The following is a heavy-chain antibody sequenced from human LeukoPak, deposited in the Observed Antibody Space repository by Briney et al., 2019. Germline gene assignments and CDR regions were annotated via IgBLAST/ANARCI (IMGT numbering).Heavy chain of an antibody. D-gene: IGHD2-2*01. Sequence: PGGSLRLSCAASGFTFSSYSMNWVRQAPGKGLEWVSSISSSSSYIYYADSVKGRFTISRDNAKSSLYLQMNSLRAEDTAVYYCAREYPIVVVPAAADYWGQGTLVTVSS. CDR1: GFTFSSYS. V-gene: IGHV3-21*01. CDR2: ISSSSSYI. CDR3: AREYPIVVVPAAADY. J-gene: IGHJ4*02.